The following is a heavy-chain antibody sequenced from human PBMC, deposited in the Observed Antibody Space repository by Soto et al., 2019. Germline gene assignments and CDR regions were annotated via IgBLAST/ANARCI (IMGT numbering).Heavy chain of an antibody. CDR2: VYSSGGT. CDR3: ARAQRFTDRFDP. J-gene: IGHJ5*02. CDR1: GGSMTSYY. Sequence: SETMSLTCTVSGGSMTSYYWTWIRQPAGKGLEWIGRVYSSGGTHYNPSLKSRVTISLDTSKNQFSLRLLSVTDADTAVYFCARAQRFTDRFDPWPQETLVTFSS. V-gene: IGHV4-4*07. D-gene: IGHD3-3*01.